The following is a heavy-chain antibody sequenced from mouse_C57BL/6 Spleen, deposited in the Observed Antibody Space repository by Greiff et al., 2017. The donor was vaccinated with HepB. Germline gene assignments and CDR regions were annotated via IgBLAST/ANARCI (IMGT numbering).Heavy chain of an antibody. Sequence: EVKLMESGGGLVKPGGSLKLSCAASGFTFSDYGMHWVRQAPEKGLEWVAYISSGSSTNYYADTVKGRFTISRDNAKTTLFLQITSLRSEDTAMYYCARYCYGSSDGYFDVWGTGTTLTVSS. V-gene: IGHV5-17*01. CDR1: GFTFSDYG. CDR3: ARYCYGSSDGYFDV. D-gene: IGHD1-1*01. CDR2: ISSGSSTN. J-gene: IGHJ1*03.